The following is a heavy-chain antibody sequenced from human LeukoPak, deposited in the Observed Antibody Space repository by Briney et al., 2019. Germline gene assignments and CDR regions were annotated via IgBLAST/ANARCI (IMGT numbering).Heavy chain of an antibody. J-gene: IGHJ4*02. CDR2: IYYSGST. Sequence: SETLSLTCTVSGVSISSYYWSWIRQPPGKGLEWIGYIYYSGSTNYNHSLKSRVTISVETAKNQCALKRRYGSAGDTAVVYWGRVTGYMIEDYFDYWGQGTLVTVSS. CDR1: GVSISSYY. V-gene: IGHV4-59*01. CDR3: GRVTGYMIEDYFDY. D-gene: IGHD3-22*01.